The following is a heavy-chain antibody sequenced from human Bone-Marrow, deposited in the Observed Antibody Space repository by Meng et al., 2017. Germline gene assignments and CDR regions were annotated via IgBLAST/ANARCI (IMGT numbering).Heavy chain of an antibody. CDR1: GFTFSSYG. D-gene: IGHD4-17*01. CDR2: IWYDGSNK. Sequence: GESLKISCAASGFTFSSYGMHWVRQAPGKGLEWVAVIWYDGSNKYYADSVKGRFTISRDNSKNTLYLQMNSLRAEDTAVYNCARDLGGPYGDGVFDYWGQGTLVTVSS. V-gene: IGHV3-33*01. CDR3: ARDLGGPYGDGVFDY. J-gene: IGHJ4*02.